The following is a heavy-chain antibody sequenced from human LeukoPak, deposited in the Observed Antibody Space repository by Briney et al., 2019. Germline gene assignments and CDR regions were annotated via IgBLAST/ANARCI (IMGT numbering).Heavy chain of an antibody. V-gene: IGHV3-48*04. CDR2: ISSSSSTI. CDR1: GFTFSSYS. J-gene: IGHJ4*02. Sequence: PGGSLRLSCAASGFTFSSYSMNWVRQAPGKGLEWVSYISSSSSTIYYADSVKGRFTISRDNAKNSLYLQMNSLRAEDTAVYYCASHTSGANYDYWGQGTLVTVSS. D-gene: IGHD1-26*01. CDR3: ASHTSGANYDY.